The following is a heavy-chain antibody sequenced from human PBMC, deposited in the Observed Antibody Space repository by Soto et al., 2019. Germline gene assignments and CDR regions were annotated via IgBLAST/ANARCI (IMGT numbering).Heavy chain of an antibody. J-gene: IGHJ4*02. Sequence: GGSLTLSGSDAGFTFSRAHVGEADQAPGKGLEWVSAISGSGGSTHYADSVKARFTISSDNSKNTVYLQMNSLRAEDTAVYYGAKIDSRFFYDSTCYYPFDYWGQGT. D-gene: IGHD3-22*01. CDR2: ISGSGGST. CDR1: GFTFSRAH. V-gene: IGHV3-23*01. CDR3: AKIDSRFFYDSTCYYPFDY.